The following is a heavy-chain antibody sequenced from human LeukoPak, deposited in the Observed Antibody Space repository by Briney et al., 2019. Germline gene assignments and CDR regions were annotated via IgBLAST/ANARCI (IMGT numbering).Heavy chain of an antibody. V-gene: IGHV4-39*01. CDR2: IYYSGST. D-gene: IGHD5-18*01. CDR1: GGSISSSRYY. J-gene: IGHJ4*02. Sequence: SETLSLTCTVSGGSISSSRYYWGWIRQPPGKGLEWFGSIYYSGSTYYDPSPKSRVTISVDRSKNQFSLKLSSVTAADTAVYYCARLLGRRIQLWQYYYWGQGTLVTVST. CDR3: ARLLGRRIQLWQYYY.